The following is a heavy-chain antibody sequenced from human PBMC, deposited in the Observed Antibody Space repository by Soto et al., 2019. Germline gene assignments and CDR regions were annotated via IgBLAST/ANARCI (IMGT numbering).Heavy chain of an antibody. Sequence: ASVKISCKASGGTFSSYAISWVRQAPGQGLEWMGGIIPIFGTANYAQKFQGRVTITADESTSTAYMELSSLRSEDTAVYYCARDVPPRYDYSNYVAFDIWGEGTMVTVSS. V-gene: IGHV1-69*13. CDR3: ARDVPPRYDYSNYVAFDI. J-gene: IGHJ3*02. CDR2: IIPIFGTA. CDR1: GGTFSSYA. D-gene: IGHD4-4*01.